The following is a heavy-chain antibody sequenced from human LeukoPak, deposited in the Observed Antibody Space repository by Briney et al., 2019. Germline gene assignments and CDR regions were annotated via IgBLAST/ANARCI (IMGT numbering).Heavy chain of an antibody. CDR3: ARDSEYSSFFDY. D-gene: IGHD6-6*01. V-gene: IGHV4-34*01. J-gene: IGHJ4*02. CDR2: INHSGST. Sequence: SETLSLTCAVYGGSFSGYYWSWIRQPPGKGMEWIGEINHSGSTNYNPSLKSRVTISVDTSKNQFSLKLSSVTAADTAVYYCARDSEYSSFFDYWGQGTLVTVSS. CDR1: GGSFSGYY.